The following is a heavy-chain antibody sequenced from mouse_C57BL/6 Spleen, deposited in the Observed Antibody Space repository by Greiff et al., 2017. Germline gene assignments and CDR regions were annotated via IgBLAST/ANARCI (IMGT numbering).Heavy chain of an antibody. CDR1: GYTFTSYW. V-gene: IGHV1-64*01. D-gene: IGHD1-1*01. CDR3: ATGGIYGDY. CDR2: IHPNSGST. J-gene: IGHJ2*01. Sequence: QVHVKQPGAELVKPGASVKLSCKASGYTFTSYWMHWVKQRPGQGLEWIGMIHPNSGSTNYNEKFKSKATLTVDKSSSTAYMQLSSLTSEDSAVYYCATGGIYGDYWGQGTTLTVSS.